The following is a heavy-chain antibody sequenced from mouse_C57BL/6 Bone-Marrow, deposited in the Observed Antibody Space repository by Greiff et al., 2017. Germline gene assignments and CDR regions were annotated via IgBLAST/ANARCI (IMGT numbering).Heavy chain of an antibody. Sequence: QVQLQQPGAELVKPGASVKLSCKASGYTFTSYWMQWVKQRPGQGLEWIGAIDPADSYTNYNQKFKGKATLTADTTSSTAYMQLSSRTSEDSAVYYCESITTVGGTGYYANEYCGQGTAVTGSS. D-gene: IGHD1-1*01. CDR2: IDPADSYT. V-gene: IGHV1-50*01. CDR1: GYTFTSYW. J-gene: IGHJ4*01. CDR3: ESITTVGGTGYYANEY.